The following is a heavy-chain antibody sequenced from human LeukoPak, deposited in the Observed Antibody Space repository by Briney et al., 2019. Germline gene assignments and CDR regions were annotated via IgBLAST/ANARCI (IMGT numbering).Heavy chain of an antibody. V-gene: IGHV3-11*01. J-gene: IGHJ6*03. Sequence: GGSLRLSCEASGFSFADHYMSWIRQAPGKGLEWVSYMSNSGSIIYYADSVKGRFTISRDNTKTFLYLQMNSLRDEDTAVYYCARLGFGECYFYYYMDVWGKGTTVTVSS. CDR2: MSNSGSII. D-gene: IGHD3-10*01. CDR1: GFSFADHY. CDR3: ARLGFGECYFYYYMDV.